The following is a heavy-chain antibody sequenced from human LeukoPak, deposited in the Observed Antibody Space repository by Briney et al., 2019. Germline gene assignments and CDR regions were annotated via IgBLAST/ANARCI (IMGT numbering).Heavy chain of an antibody. CDR3: ARVDFISSRDYLFFFDY. CDR1: GYTFTSYY. D-gene: IGHD3-16*01. J-gene: IGHJ4*01. Sequence: GASVKVSCKASGYTFTSYYMHWVRQAPGQGLEWMGWISPHNGNANYAQKFQDRVIMTTDTSTNTAFMEVRSLRSDDTAMYYCARVDFISSRDYLFFFDYWGQGSLVTVSS. CDR2: ISPHNGNA. V-gene: IGHV1-18*04.